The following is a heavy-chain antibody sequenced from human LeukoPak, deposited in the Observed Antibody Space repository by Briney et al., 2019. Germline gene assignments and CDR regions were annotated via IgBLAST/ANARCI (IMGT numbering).Heavy chain of an antibody. D-gene: IGHD4-11*01. CDR3: EFIGPTIATFPPSLMDV. J-gene: IGHJ6*04. CDR2: IYYNGND. V-gene: IGHV4-39*01. CDR1: GGSISSSGHY. Sequence: PSETLSLTCTVSGGSISSSGHYWGWIRQPPGKGLEWIGSIYYNGNDYYNPSLKSRVTISVDTSQNQFSLRLSSVTAADTAVYYCEFIGPTIATFPPSLMDVWGKGTTVTVSS.